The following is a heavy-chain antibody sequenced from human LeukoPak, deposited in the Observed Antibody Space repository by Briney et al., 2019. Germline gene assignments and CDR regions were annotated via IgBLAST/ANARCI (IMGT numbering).Heavy chain of an antibody. J-gene: IGHJ4*02. CDR3: ARDVSSGWSPLDY. CDR1: GYPISSGYY. CDR2: IYHSGST. D-gene: IGHD6-19*01. Sequence: SETLSLTCTVSGYPISSGYYWGWIRQPPGKGLEWIGSIYHSGSTYYNPSLKSRVTISVDTSKNQFSLKLSSVTAADTAVYYCARDVSSGWSPLDYWGQGTLVTVSS. V-gene: IGHV4-38-2*02.